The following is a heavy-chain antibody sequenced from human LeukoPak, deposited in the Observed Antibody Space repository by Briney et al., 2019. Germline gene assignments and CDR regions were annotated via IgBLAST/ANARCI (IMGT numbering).Heavy chain of an antibody. CDR3: ARDCSSSCSPYYGMDV. Sequence: PGGSLRLSCAASGFTVSSNYMSWVRQAPGKGLEWVSIIHSGGTTNYVDSVKGRFTISRDNSRNTLYLQMNSLGAEDTAVYYCARDCSSSCSPYYGMDVWGQGTTVTVSS. J-gene: IGHJ6*02. V-gene: IGHV3-53*01. CDR1: GFTVSSNY. D-gene: IGHD2-2*01. CDR2: IHSGGTT.